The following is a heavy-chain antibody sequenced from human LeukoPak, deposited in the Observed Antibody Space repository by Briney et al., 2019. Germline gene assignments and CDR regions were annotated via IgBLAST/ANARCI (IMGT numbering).Heavy chain of an antibody. CDR2: IYYSGST. J-gene: IGHJ3*02. Sequence: SETLSLTCTVSGDSINSLDLWSWVRQPPGKGLEWIGYIYYSGSTNYNPSLKSRVTISVDTSKNQFSLKLSSVTAADTAVYYCARDPAGFDIWGQGTMVTVSS. V-gene: IGHV4-59*11. CDR3: ARDPAGFDI. CDR1: GDSINSLDL.